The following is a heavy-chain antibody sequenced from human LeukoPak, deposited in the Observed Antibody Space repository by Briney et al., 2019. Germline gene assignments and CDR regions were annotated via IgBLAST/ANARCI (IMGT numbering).Heavy chain of an antibody. Sequence: PGGSLRLSCAASGFTFSSYWMSWVRQAPGKGLEWVANIKQDGSEKYYVDSVKGRFTISRDNAKNSLYLQMNSLRAEDTAVYYCARDRPYYYDSSGSYFDYWGQGTLVTVSS. J-gene: IGHJ4*02. CDR2: IKQDGSEK. D-gene: IGHD3-22*01. V-gene: IGHV3-7*01. CDR1: GFTFSSYW. CDR3: ARDRPYYYDSSGSYFDY.